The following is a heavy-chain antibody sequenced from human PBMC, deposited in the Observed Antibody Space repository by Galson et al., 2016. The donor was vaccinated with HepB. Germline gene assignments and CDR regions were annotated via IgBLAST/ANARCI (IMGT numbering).Heavy chain of an antibody. CDR3: ARQGVGASGY. CDR2: IDPTDSST. V-gene: IGHV5-10-1*01. CDR1: GYSFANYW. Sequence: QSGAEVKKPGESLRISCKGSGYSFANYWSTWVRQMPGKGLAWMGKIDPTDSSTNYSPSFQGHVTISADKSISTAYLQWSSLKASDTAMYYCARQGVGASGYWGQGTLVTVSS. J-gene: IGHJ4*02. D-gene: IGHD1-26*01.